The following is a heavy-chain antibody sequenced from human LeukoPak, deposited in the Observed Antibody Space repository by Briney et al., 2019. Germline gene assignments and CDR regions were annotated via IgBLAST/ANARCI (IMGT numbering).Heavy chain of an antibody. Sequence: SETLSLTCAVYGGSFSGYYWSWIRQPPGKGLEWIGEINHSGSTNYNPSLKSRVTISVDTSENQFSLKLSSVTAADTAVYYCARASSLYDFWSGYRTPLDYWGQGTLVTVSS. D-gene: IGHD3-3*01. CDR3: ARASSLYDFWSGYRTPLDY. CDR1: GGSFSGYY. V-gene: IGHV4-34*01. CDR2: INHSGST. J-gene: IGHJ4*02.